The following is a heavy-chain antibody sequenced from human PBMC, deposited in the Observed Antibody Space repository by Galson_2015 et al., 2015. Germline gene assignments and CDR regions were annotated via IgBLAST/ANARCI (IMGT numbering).Heavy chain of an antibody. CDR3: ARGLDYCGSSSCYPSAY. V-gene: IGHV3-48*03. CDR1: GFTFRSYE. CDR2: ISSSGSTI. D-gene: IGHD3-22*01. J-gene: IGHJ4*02. Sequence: SLRLSCAASGFTFRSYEMNWVRQAPGKGLEWISYISSSGSTIYYADSVKGRFTISRGNAKNSLYLQMNSLRAEDTALYYCARGLDYCGSSSCYPSAYWGQGTLVTVSS.